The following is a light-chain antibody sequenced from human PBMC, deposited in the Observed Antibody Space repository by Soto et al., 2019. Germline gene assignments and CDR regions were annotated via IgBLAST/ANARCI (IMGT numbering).Light chain of an antibody. CDR3: QSYDSSLV. Sequence: QSVLTQPPSVSGAPGQRVTISCTGSSSNIGAGYDVHWYQQFPGTAPKLLIFGNINRPSGVPDRSSGSKSGTSASLAITGLQAEDEADYYCQSYDSSLVFGGGTKVTVL. V-gene: IGLV1-40*01. CDR1: SSNIGAGYD. CDR2: GNI. J-gene: IGLJ2*01.